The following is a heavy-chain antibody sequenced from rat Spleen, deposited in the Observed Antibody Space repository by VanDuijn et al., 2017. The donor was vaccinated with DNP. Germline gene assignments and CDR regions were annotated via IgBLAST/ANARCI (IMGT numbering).Heavy chain of an antibody. CDR1: GFPLTSYG. J-gene: IGHJ2*01. CDR2: IWGGGST. D-gene: IGHD1-4*01. Sequence: QVQLKESGPGLVQPSRTLSLICTVSGFPLTSYGVSWVRQPPGKGLEWIAAIWGGGSTDYNSALKSRLSISRDTSKSQVLLKMSSLQTEDTAFYLCTGVDSYPGLPFEYWGQGVMVTVSS. CDR3: TGVDSYPGLPFEY. V-gene: IGHV2-15*01.